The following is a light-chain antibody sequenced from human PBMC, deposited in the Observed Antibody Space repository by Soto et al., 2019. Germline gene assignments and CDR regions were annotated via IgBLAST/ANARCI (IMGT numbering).Light chain of an antibody. V-gene: IGKV1-33*01. Sequence: DIQMTQSPSSLSASVGDRVTITCQASEDINRYLNWYQQKPGKAPRLLICDISNLEVGVPSRFSGSGSGTDFTFTITSLQPEDVATYFCQQYGNVPLTFGGGTKVEIK. CDR2: DIS. J-gene: IGKJ4*01. CDR3: QQYGNVPLT. CDR1: EDINRY.